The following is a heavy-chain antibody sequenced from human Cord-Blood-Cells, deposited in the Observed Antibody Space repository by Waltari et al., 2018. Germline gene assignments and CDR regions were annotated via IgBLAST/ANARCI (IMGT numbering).Heavy chain of an antibody. D-gene: IGHD3-3*01. V-gene: IGHV1-8*01. CDR2: MNPNSGNT. CDR1: GYTFTSYD. Sequence: QVQLVQSGAEVKKPGASVKVSCKASGYTFTSYDINWVRWATVQGLEWMGWMNPNSGNTGYAQKFQGRVTMTRNTSISTAYMELSSLRSEDTAVYYCARGPPVDWRNTRNYGMDVWGQGTTVTVSS. CDR3: ARGPPVDWRNTRNYGMDV. J-gene: IGHJ6*02.